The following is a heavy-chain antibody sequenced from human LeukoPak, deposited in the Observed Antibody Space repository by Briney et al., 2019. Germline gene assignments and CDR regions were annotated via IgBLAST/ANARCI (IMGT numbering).Heavy chain of an antibody. Sequence: SVKVSCKASVGTFSSHVFSWVRQAPGQGLEWLGGIIPISGTPNYAQKLQGRVTITTDESTSTAYIDLSGLRSGDTAMYYCARDLLYFDLWGRGTLVTVSS. CDR2: IIPISGTP. CDR1: VGTFSSHV. J-gene: IGHJ2*01. V-gene: IGHV1-69*05. D-gene: IGHD2-21*01. CDR3: ARDLLYFDL.